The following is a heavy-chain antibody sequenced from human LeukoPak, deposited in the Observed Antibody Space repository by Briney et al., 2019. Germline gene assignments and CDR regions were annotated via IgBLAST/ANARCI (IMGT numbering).Heavy chain of an antibody. J-gene: IGHJ5*02. CDR1: GLTFSSYW. Sequence: GGSLRLSCTASGLTFSSYWMTWVRQAPGKGLEWLANIKQDGSEKKYVDSVKGRFTISRDNARNSLYLQMSSLRAEDTAVYYCARDFFSNDYDQWGQGTLVTVSS. D-gene: IGHD2-8*01. CDR2: IKQDGSEK. CDR3: ARDFFSNDYDQ. V-gene: IGHV3-7*01.